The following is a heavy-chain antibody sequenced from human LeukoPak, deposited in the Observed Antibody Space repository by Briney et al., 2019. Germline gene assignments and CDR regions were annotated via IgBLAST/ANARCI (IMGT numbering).Heavy chain of an antibody. CDR1: GGSFSGYY. J-gene: IGHJ4*02. D-gene: IGHD7-27*01. V-gene: IGHV4-34*01. CDR3: ARERYGDAY. Sequence: PSETLSLTCAVYGGSFSGYYWSWIRQPPGKGLEWIGEINHSGSTNYNPSLKSRVTISVDTSKNQFSLKLSSVTAADTAVYYCARERYGDAYWGQGTLVSVSS. CDR2: INHSGST.